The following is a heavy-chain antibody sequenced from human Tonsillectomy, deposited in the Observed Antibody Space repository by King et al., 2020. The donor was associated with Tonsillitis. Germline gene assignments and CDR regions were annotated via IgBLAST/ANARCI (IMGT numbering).Heavy chain of an antibody. V-gene: IGHV3-21*01. J-gene: IGHJ4*02. CDR1: GFTFSSYS. CDR3: ARDQQLIR. Sequence: VQLVESGGGLVKPGGSLRLSCAASGFTFSSYSMNWVRQAPEKGLEWVSSISSRSSYIYYADSVKGRFTISRDNANNSLYLQMNSLRAGDTAVYYCARDQQLIRWGQGTLVTVSS. D-gene: IGHD6-13*01. CDR2: ISSRSSYI.